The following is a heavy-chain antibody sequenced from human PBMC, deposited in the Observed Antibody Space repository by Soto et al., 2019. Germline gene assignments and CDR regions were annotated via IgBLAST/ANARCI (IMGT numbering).Heavy chain of an antibody. Sequence: SETLSLTCAVYGGSFSGYYWSWIRQTPGKGLEWIGEINHSGSTNYNPSLKSRVTISVDTSKNQFSLKLSSVTAADTAVYYCARGSVYYDFWSGYSGVYYGMDVWGQGTTVTVSS. J-gene: IGHJ6*02. CDR2: INHSGST. D-gene: IGHD3-3*01. CDR3: ARGSVYYDFWSGYSGVYYGMDV. V-gene: IGHV4-34*01. CDR1: GGSFSGYY.